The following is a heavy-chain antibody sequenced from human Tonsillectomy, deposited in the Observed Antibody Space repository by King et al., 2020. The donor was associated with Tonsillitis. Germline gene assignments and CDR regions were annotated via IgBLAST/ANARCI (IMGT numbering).Heavy chain of an antibody. CDR2: ISYSGNT. CDR1: GGSISSYY. J-gene: IGHJ4*02. D-gene: IGHD3-10*01. CDR3: ARFGGPFFSSDY. V-gene: IGHV4-59*08. Sequence: LQLQESGPGLVKPSETLSLTCTVSGGSISSYYWSWIRQPPGKGLEWIGYISYSGNTNYNPSLKSRVTISVDTTKNQFSLKLSSVTAADTAVYYCARFGGPFFSSDYWGQGILVTVSS.